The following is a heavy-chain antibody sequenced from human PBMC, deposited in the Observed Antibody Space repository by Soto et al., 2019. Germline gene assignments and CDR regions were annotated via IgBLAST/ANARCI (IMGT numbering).Heavy chain of an antibody. CDR1: GGSISSYY. J-gene: IGHJ6*03. CDR3: ARDSAASGSYYYHMDV. D-gene: IGHD3-22*01. Sequence: SETLSLTCTVSGGSISSYYWSWIRQPPGKGLEWIGFIYHSGNTNYNPSLKSRVTMSGDMSKNQFSLKLRSVTAADTAVYYCARDSAASGSYYYHMDVWGKGTTVTVSS. V-gene: IGHV4-59*01. CDR2: IYHSGNT.